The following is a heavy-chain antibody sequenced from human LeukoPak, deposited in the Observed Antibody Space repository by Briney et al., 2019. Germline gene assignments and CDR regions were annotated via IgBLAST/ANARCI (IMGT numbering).Heavy chain of an antibody. D-gene: IGHD3-22*01. CDR3: ARRTYDSSGYDN. CDR2: ISGSGGST. J-gene: IGHJ4*02. Sequence: GGSLRLSCAASGFTFSTYAMSWVRQAPGKGLMWVSAISGSGGSTYYADSVKGRFTISRDNSKNTVYLQMNSLRAEDTAVYYCARRTYDSSGYDNWGQGTLVTVSS. V-gene: IGHV3-23*01. CDR1: GFTFSTYA.